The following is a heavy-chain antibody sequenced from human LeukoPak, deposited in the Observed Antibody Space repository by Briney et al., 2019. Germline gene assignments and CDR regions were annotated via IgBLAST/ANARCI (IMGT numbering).Heavy chain of an antibody. V-gene: IGHV3-30*18. D-gene: IGHD3-22*01. J-gene: IGHJ4*02. Sequence: TGRSLRLSCAASGFTSSSYGMHWVRQAPGKGLEWVAVISYDGSNKYYADSVKGRFTISRDNSKNTLYLQMNSLRAEDTAVYYCAKDTKRYYYDSSGPYFDYWGQGTLVTVSS. CDR2: ISYDGSNK. CDR1: GFTSSSYG. CDR3: AKDTKRYYYDSSGPYFDY.